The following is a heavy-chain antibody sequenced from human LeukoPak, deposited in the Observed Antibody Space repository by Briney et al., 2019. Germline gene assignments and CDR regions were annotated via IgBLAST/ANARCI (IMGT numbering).Heavy chain of an antibody. CDR2: IRYDGSNK. Sequence: GGSLGLSCAASGFTFSSYGMHWVRQAPGKGLEWVAFIRYDGSNKYYADSVKGRFTISRDNSKNTLYLQMNSLRAEDTAVYYCAKDLIIRIDYWGQGTLVTVSS. V-gene: IGHV3-30*02. CDR1: GFTFSSYG. D-gene: IGHD3-10*01. CDR3: AKDLIIRIDY. J-gene: IGHJ4*02.